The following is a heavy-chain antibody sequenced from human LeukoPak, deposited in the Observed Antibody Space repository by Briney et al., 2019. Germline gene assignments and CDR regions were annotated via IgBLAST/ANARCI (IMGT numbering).Heavy chain of an antibody. CDR3: AREAYCGGDCYSGFDY. CDR2: INHSGST. CDR1: GGSFSGYY. J-gene: IGHJ4*02. V-gene: IGHV4-34*01. D-gene: IGHD2-21*02. Sequence: SETLSLTCAVYGGSFSGYYWSWIRQPPGKGLEWIGEINHSGSTNYNPSLKSRVTIPVDTSKNQFSLKLSSVTAADTAVYHCAREAYCGGDCYSGFDYWGQGTLVTVSS.